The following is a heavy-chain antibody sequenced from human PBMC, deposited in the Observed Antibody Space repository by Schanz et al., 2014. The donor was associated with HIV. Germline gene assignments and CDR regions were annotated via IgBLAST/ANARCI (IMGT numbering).Heavy chain of an antibody. J-gene: IGHJ1*01. D-gene: IGHD4-17*01. CDR1: GFTFSSYG. V-gene: IGHV3-33*01. CDR3: ARDNRGDYYLDS. CDR2: LWFDGSID. Sequence: VQLVESGGGLVQPGRSLRLSCAASGFTFSSYGMHWVRQAPGKGLEWVAILWFDGSIDYYVDSVKGRFTISRDNSKNTLFLQMNSLSPEDTGIYYCARDNRGDYYLDSWGQGTLVTVSS.